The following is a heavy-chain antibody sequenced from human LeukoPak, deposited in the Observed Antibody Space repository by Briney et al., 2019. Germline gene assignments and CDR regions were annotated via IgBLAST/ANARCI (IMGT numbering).Heavy chain of an antibody. V-gene: IGHV3-21*01. CDR1: GFTFSSHS. CDR3: ASTTGYASSWANDY. CDR2: ISSSGSYT. J-gene: IGHJ4*02. Sequence: PGGSLRLSCAASGFTFSSHSANWVRQAPGKGLEWVSSISSSGSYTYYADSMKGRFTISRDNAKNSLYLQMNSLRVEDAAVYYCASTTGYASSWANDYWGQGTLVTVSS. D-gene: IGHD6-13*01.